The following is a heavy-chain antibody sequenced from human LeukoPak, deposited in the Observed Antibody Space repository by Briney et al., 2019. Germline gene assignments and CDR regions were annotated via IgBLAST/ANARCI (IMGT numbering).Heavy chain of an antibody. CDR2: IIPIFGTA. CDR1: GGTFSSYA. J-gene: IGHJ3*02. CDR3: ARATTVNYDAFDI. D-gene: IGHD4-17*01. Sequence: GASVKVSCKASGGTFSSYAISWVRQAPGQGLEWMGGIIPIFGTANYAQKFQGRVTITADESTSTAYMELSSLRSEDTAVYHCARATTVNYDAFDIWGQGTMVTVSS. V-gene: IGHV1-69*13.